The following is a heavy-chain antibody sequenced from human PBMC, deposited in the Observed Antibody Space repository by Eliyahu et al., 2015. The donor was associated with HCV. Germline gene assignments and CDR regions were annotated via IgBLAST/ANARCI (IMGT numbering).Heavy chain of an antibody. D-gene: IGHD2-2*01. Sequence: SAMHWVRQVPGXGLEWVGRIXSRVNKEATGNGVLVKGRFTITRDDSHNTVYLQMNSLKTEDTXVYYCSRHNXXRFDQLDYWGQGTLVTVSS. CDR3: SRHNXXRFDQLDY. J-gene: IGHJ4*02. V-gene: IGHV3-73*01. CDR2: IXSRVNKEAT. CDR1: SA.